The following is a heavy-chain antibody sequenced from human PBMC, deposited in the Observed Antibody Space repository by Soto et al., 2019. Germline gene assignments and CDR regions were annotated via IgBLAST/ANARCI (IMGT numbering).Heavy chain of an antibody. CDR1: GFTFSTYG. J-gene: IGHJ4*02. D-gene: IGHD1-1*01. V-gene: IGHV3-30*18. CDR2: ISYDGVNK. Sequence: QVQLVESGGGVVQPGRSLRLSCAASGFTFSTYGMHWVRQDPGKGLEWVAVISYDGVNKYYADSVKGRFTISRDNSKNTLYLQMNSLRAEDTAVYYCAKSVYNWNDGFFDYWGQGTLVTVSS. CDR3: AKSVYNWNDGFFDY.